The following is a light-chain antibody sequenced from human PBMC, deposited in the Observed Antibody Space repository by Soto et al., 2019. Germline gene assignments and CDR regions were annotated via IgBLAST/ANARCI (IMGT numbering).Light chain of an antibody. CDR1: QTISSW. Sequence: DIQMTQSPSTLSGSVGDRVTITCRASQTISSWLAWYQQKPGKAPKLLIYKASTLKSGVPSRFSGSGSGTEFTLTITSLLPDDFATYFCQQYSSYSLPTFGGGTKVDIK. V-gene: IGKV1-5*03. J-gene: IGKJ4*01. CDR2: KAS. CDR3: QQYSSYSLPT.